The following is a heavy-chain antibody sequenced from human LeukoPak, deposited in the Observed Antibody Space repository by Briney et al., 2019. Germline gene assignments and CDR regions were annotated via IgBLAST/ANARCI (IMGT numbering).Heavy chain of an antibody. CDR1: GYTFTSYA. V-gene: IGHV1-3*03. Sequence: ASVKVSCKASGYTFTSYAMHWVRQAPGQRLEWMGWINAGNGNTKYSQEFQGRVTITRDTSASTAYMELSSLRSEDMAVYYCARDQDSSGWFGGGAFDIWGQGTMVTVSS. J-gene: IGHJ3*02. D-gene: IGHD6-19*01. CDR3: ARDQDSSGWFGGGAFDI. CDR2: INAGNGNT.